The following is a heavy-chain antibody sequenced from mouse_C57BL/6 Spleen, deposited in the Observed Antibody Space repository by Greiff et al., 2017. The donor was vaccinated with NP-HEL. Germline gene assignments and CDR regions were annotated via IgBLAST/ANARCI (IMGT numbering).Heavy chain of an antibody. CDR3: AGRYYDYDGVYAMDY. V-gene: IGHV1-18*01. CDR1: GYTFTDYN. CDR2: INPNNGGT. J-gene: IGHJ4*01. Sequence: VQLKESGPELVKPGASVKIPCKASGYTFTDYNMDWVKQSHGKSLEWIGDINPNNGGTIYNQKFKGKATLTVDKSSSTAYMELRSLTSEDTAVYYCAGRYYDYDGVYAMDYWGQGTSVTVSS. D-gene: IGHD2-4*01.